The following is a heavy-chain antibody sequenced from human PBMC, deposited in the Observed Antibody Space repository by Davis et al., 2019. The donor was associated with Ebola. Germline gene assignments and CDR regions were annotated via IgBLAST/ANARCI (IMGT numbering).Heavy chain of an antibody. CDR2: VSSSSTTI. CDR1: GFTFSSYS. CDR3: ARSASASFDI. V-gene: IGHV3-48*04. J-gene: IGHJ3*02. Sequence: PGGSLRLSCAASGFTFSSYSMNWARQAPGKGLEWVSHVSSSSTTIYYADSVKGRFTISRDDARNSLYLQMDSLRAEDTAVYYCARSASASFDIWGTGTMVTVSS. D-gene: IGHD2-2*01.